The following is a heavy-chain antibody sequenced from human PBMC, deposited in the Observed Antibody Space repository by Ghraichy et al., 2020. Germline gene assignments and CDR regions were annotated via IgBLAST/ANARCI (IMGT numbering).Heavy chain of an antibody. D-gene: IGHD3-3*01. J-gene: IGHJ5*02. CDR1: GFTFSSYS. V-gene: IGHV3-21*01. CDR2: ISSSSSYI. Sequence: GGSLRLSCAASGFTFSSYSMNWVRQAPGKGLEWVSSISSSSSYIYYADSVKGRFTISRDNAKNSLYLQMNSLRAEDTAVYYCARDYIVYDFWSGYYNWFDPWGQGTLVTVSS. CDR3: ARDYIVYDFWSGYYNWFDP.